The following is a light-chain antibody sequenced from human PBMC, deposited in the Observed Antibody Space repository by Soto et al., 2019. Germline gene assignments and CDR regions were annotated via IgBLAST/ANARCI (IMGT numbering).Light chain of an antibody. J-gene: IGKJ1*01. V-gene: IGKV3-11*01. CDR3: QQRSNWPPWT. Sequence: IVLTQSPATLSLSPLERATLSFRASQSVSSYLAWYQQKPGQAPRLLIYDASNRATGIPARFSGSGSGTDFTLTISSLEPEDFAVYYCQQRSNWPPWTFGQGTKVDIK. CDR1: QSVSSY. CDR2: DAS.